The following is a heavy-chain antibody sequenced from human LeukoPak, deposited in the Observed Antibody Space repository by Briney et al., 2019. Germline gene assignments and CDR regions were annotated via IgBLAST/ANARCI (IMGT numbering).Heavy chain of an antibody. J-gene: IGHJ4*02. V-gene: IGHV1-46*01. D-gene: IGHD1-26*01. CDR1: GYTFTSYY. CDR2: INPSGGST. Sequence: GASVKVSCKASGYTFTSYYMHRVRQAPGQGLEWMGIINPSGGSTSYAQKFQGRVTMTRDMSTSTVYMELSSLRSEDTAVYYCARDLNRGSYYEALDYWGQGTLVTVSS. CDR3: ARDLNRGSYYEALDY.